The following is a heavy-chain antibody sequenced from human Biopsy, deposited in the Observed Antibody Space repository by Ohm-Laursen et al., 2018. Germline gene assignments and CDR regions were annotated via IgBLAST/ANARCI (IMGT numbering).Heavy chain of an antibody. Sequence: SETLSLTCTVSGGSISGSTTYYWAWLRQPPGKGLEWIGSIYNTETTFYNPSLKSRVTISVDTSTNQFSLKVSSATAADTALYFCARHPTGFWFDPWGHGTLVTVSS. CDR3: ARHPTGFWFDP. CDR1: GGSISGSTTYY. V-gene: IGHV4-39*01. CDR2: IYNTETT. J-gene: IGHJ5*02.